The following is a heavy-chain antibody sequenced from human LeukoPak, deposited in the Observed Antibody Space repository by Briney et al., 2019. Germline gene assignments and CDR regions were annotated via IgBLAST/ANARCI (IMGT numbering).Heavy chain of an antibody. CDR2: INPNSGGT. CDR1: GYTFTGYY. CDR3: ARGAWSSSGYTALYYFDY. D-gene: IGHD6-19*01. V-gene: IGHV1-2*02. J-gene: IGHJ4*02. Sequence: ASVKVSCKASGYTFTGYYMHWVRQAPGQGLEWMGWINPNSGGTNYAQKFQGRVTMTRDTSISTAYMELSSLRSEDTAVYYCARGAWSSSGYTALYYFDYWGQGTLVTVSS.